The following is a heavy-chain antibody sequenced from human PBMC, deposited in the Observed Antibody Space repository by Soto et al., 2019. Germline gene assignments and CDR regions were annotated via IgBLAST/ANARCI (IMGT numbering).Heavy chain of an antibody. CDR2: IYYSGST. CDR3: ARVPAYCGGDCYSSWGYYYYYYYMDV. D-gene: IGHD2-21*01. J-gene: IGHJ6*03. Sequence: SETLSLTCTVSGGSISSYYWSWIRQPPGKGLEWIGYIYYSGSTNYNPSLKSRVTISVDTSKNQFSLKLSPVTAADTAVYYCARVPAYCGGDCYSSWGYYYYYYYMDVWGKGTTVTVS. V-gene: IGHV4-59*01. CDR1: GGSISSYY.